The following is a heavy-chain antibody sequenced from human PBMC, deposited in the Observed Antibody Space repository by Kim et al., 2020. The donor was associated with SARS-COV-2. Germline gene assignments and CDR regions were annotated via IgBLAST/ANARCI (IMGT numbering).Heavy chain of an antibody. CDR2: ISYDGSNK. D-gene: IGHD1-7*01. CDR1: GFTFSSYG. Sequence: GGSLRLSCAASGFTFSSYGMHWVRQAPGKGLEWVAVISYDGSNKYYADSVKGRFTISRDNSKNTLYLQMNSLRAEDTAVYYCAKLTTITGTTSYWGQGTLVTVSS. V-gene: IGHV3-30*18. J-gene: IGHJ4*02. CDR3: AKLTTITGTTSY.